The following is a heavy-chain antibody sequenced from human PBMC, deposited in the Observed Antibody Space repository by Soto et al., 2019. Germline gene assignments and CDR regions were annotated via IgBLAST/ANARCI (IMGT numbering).Heavy chain of an antibody. Sequence: QLQLQESGSGLVKPSQTLSLTCAVSGGSISSGGYSWSWIRQPPGKGLEWIGYIYHSGSTYYNPSTKRRVTRSVDRSKNQFSLKLSSVTAADTAVYYCARAGGLGAVAADYWGQGTLVTVSS. CDR1: GGSISSGGYS. CDR3: ARAGGLGAVAADY. J-gene: IGHJ4*02. V-gene: IGHV4-30-2*01. CDR2: IYHSGST. D-gene: IGHD6-19*01.